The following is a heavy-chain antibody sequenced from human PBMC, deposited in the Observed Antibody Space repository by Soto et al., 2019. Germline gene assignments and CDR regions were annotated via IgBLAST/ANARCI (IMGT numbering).Heavy chain of an antibody. D-gene: IGHD6-13*01. CDR1: GGSISSYY. V-gene: IGHV4-4*07. CDR3: AGDRGSSWPPYYGMDV. CDR2: IYTSGST. J-gene: IGHJ6*02. Sequence: SETLSLTCTVSGGSISSYYWSWIRQPAGKGLEWIGRIYTSGSTNYNPSLKSRVTMSVDTSKNQFSLKLSSVTAADTAVYYCAGDRGSSWPPYYGMDVWGQGTTVTVSS.